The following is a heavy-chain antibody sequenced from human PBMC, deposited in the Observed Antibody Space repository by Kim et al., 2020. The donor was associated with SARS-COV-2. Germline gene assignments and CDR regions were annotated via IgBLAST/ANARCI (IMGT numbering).Heavy chain of an antibody. CDR2: LTPIYGAT. Sequence: ASVKVSCKASGYTFTNYKMHWVRQAPGQGLDWMGILTPIYGATTFAQKFQGRVTLTRDTSTSTVYMDLGSLGSGDTAVYYCARDTTKWSFDYWGQGTLVTVSS. J-gene: IGHJ4*02. CDR1: GYTFTNYK. V-gene: IGHV1-46*01. D-gene: IGHD1-26*01. CDR3: ARDTTKWSFDY.